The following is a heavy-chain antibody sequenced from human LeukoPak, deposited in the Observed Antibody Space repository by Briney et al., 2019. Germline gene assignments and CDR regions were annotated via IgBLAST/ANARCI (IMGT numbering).Heavy chain of an antibody. D-gene: IGHD2/OR15-2a*01. Sequence: GGSLRLSCAASGFTFSSYEMNWVRQPPGKGLEWISYISTSGSTIYYADSVKGRFTISRDNAKNSLYLQMNSLRAEDTAVYYCARSRISHDYWGQGTLVTVSS. V-gene: IGHV3-48*03. J-gene: IGHJ4*02. CDR3: ARSRISHDY. CDR2: ISTSGSTI. CDR1: GFTFSSYE.